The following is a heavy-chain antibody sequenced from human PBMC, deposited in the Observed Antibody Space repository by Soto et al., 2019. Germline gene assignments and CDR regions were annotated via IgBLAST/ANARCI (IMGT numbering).Heavy chain of an antibody. CDR2: INAGNGNT. V-gene: IGHV1-3*01. Sequence: ASVKVSCKASGYTFTSYAMHWVRPAPGQRLEWMGWINAGNGNTKYSQKLQGRVTITRDTSASTAYMKLSSLRSEDTAVYYCARVSRFAALDAFDFWGQGTMVTVSS. CDR3: ARVSRFAALDAFDF. J-gene: IGHJ3*01. D-gene: IGHD3-3*01. CDR1: GYTFTSYA.